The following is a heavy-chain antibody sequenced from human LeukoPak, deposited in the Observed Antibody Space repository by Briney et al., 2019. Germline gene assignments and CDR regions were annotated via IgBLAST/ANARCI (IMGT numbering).Heavy chain of an antibody. CDR1: RLTFSSYA. CDR2: ISDRGGIT. J-gene: IGHJ4*02. Sequence: PGGSLRLSCAASRLTFSSYAMSWFRQAPGKGLEWVSTISDRGGITHYADSVKGRFTISRDNSKNSLYLQMNSLRAEDTAVYYCARGPSGYHNTGGQGTLVTVSS. D-gene: IGHD5-12*01. V-gene: IGHV3-23*01. CDR3: ARGPSGYHNT.